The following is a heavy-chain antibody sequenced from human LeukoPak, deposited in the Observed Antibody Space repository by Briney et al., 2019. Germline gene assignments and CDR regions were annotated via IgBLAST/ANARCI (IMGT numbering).Heavy chain of an antibody. CDR3: AKGRRYNWNDGRRPDGMDV. J-gene: IGHJ6*02. CDR1: GFTFSSYG. Sequence: PGGSLRLSCAASGFTFSSYGMHWVRQAPGKGLEWVAVISYDGSNKYYADSVKGRFTISRDNSKNTLYLQMNSLRAEDTAVYYCAKGRRYNWNDGRRPDGMDVWGQGTTVTVSS. V-gene: IGHV3-30*18. CDR2: ISYDGSNK. D-gene: IGHD1-1*01.